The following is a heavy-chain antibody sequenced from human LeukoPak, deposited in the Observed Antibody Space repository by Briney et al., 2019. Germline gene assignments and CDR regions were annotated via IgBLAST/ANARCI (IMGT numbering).Heavy chain of an antibody. Sequence: SETLSLTCTVSGGSISSYYWSWIRQPPGKGLEWIGYIYHSGSTYYNPSLKSRVTISVDTSKNRFSLKLRSVAAADTAVYYCARHNYTHYYDSSGNYYYYHMDVWGKGTTVTVSS. V-gene: IGHV4-59*04. CDR1: GGSISSYY. D-gene: IGHD3-22*01. CDR3: ARHNYTHYYDSSGNYYYYHMDV. J-gene: IGHJ6*03. CDR2: IYHSGST.